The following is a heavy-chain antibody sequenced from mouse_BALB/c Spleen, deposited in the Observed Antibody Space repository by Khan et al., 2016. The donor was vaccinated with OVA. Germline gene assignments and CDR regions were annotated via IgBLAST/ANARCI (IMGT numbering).Heavy chain of an antibody. Sequence: EVELVESGPSLVKPSQTLSLTCSVTGDSITSGYWNWIRKFPGNKLEYMGYISYSGNSYYTPSLKSRISVTRDTSKTQYYLQLNSVTTEDTATYYCTCELRGFAYWGQGTLVTVSA. J-gene: IGHJ3*01. V-gene: IGHV3-8*02. D-gene: IGHD1-1*01. CDR3: TCELRGFAY. CDR1: GDSITSGY. CDR2: ISYSGNS.